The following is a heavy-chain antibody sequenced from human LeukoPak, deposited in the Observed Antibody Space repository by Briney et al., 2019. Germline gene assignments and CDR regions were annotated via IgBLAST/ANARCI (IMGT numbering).Heavy chain of an antibody. CDR1: GGSISSYY. D-gene: IGHD6-13*01. CDR3: ARAPSSSWYNPDASDI. J-gene: IGHJ3*02. V-gene: IGHV4-59*01. Sequence: PSETLSLTCTVSGGSISSYYWSWIRQPPGKGLEWIGYIYYSGSTNYNPSLKSRVTISVDTSKNQFSLKLSSVTAADTAVYYCARAPSSSWYNPDASDIWGQGTMVTVSS. CDR2: IYYSGST.